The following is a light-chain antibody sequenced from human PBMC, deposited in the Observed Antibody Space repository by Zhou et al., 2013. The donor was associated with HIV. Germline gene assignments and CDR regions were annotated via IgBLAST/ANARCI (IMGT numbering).Light chain of an antibody. CDR3: MQGTLFPNT. CDR1: QSLLHSDGKTY. Sequence: DIVMTQTPLSLSVTPGQPASISCKSSQSLLHSDGKTYLYWYLQKPGQSPQLLIYELSNRFSGVADRFSGSGSGTDFTLRISRVEAEDVGVYYCMQGTLFPNTFGQGTKLEIK. V-gene: IGKV2-29*03. J-gene: IGKJ2*01. CDR2: ELS.